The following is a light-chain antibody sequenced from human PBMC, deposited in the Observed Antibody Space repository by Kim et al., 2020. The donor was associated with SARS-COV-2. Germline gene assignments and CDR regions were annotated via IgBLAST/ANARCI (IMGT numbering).Light chain of an antibody. CDR3: QQRGK. Sequence: ATLSLYPGERATPSCRASQSVGTYLAWYQPKPGQAPRLLIYDAAKRATGIPARFRGSGSGTDFTLTIGTLEPEDSAVYYCQQRGKFGQGTRLEIK. V-gene: IGKV3-11*01. J-gene: IGKJ5*01. CDR2: DAA. CDR1: QSVGTY.